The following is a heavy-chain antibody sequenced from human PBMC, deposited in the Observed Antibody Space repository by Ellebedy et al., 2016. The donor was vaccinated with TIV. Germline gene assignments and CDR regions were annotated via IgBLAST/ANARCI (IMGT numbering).Heavy chain of an antibody. J-gene: IGHJ6*02. Sequence: GGSLRLXXAASGFTFPSHAMRWVRQAPGIGLEWVAAISGTALTKYYANSVKGRFTISRDNSKNTLFLEMNSLRPDDTAVYYCGKPIGQMTPFQHALDVWGQGTTVTVSS. D-gene: IGHD2-21*01. CDR3: GKPIGQMTPFQHALDV. CDR1: GFTFPSHA. V-gene: IGHV3-23*01. CDR2: ISGTALTK.